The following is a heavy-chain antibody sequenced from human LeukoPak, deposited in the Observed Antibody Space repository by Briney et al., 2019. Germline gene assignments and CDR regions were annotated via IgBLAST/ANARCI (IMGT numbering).Heavy chain of an antibody. D-gene: IGHD3-3*01. CDR2: INPNSGGT. J-gene: IGHJ4*02. V-gene: IGHV1-2*06. CDR3: ATLFFGAPQYYFDY. CDR1: GYTFTGYY. Sequence: ASVKVSCKASGYTFTGYYMHWVRQAPGQGLEWMGRINPNSGGTNYAQKFQGRVTMTRDTSISTAYMELSRLRSDDTAVYYCATLFFGAPQYYFDYWGQGTLVTVSS.